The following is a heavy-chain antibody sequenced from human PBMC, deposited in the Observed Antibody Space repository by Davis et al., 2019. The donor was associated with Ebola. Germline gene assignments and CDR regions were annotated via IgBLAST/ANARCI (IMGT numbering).Heavy chain of an antibody. CDR2: ISYDGSNK. Sequence: GESLKISCAASGFTFSSYAMHWVRQAPGKGLEWVAVISYDGSNKYYADSVKGRFTISRDNSKNTLYLQMNSLRAEDTAVYYCAKASSPLIAARLGTFDYWGQGTLVTVSS. CDR3: AKASSPLIAARLGTFDY. J-gene: IGHJ4*02. D-gene: IGHD6-6*01. V-gene: IGHV3-30*04. CDR1: GFTFSSYA.